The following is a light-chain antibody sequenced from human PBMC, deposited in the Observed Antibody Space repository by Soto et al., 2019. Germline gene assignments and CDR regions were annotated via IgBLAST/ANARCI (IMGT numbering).Light chain of an antibody. CDR3: QQSYSSPWT. V-gene: IGKV1-39*01. CDR1: QSISSY. CDR2: AAS. J-gene: IGKJ1*01. Sequence: IHMTQSPSSLSASVGDRVTITCRASQSISSYLNWYQQKPGKAPKFLIFAASSLQSWVPSRFSGSGSGTDFTLTISSLQPEDFATYYCQQSYSSPWTFGQGTKVEIK.